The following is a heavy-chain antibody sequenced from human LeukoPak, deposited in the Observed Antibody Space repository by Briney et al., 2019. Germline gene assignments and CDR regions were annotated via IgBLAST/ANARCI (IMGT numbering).Heavy chain of an antibody. CDR3: ARDLMTTVTSSPH. CDR1: GYTFTGYY. D-gene: IGHD4-17*01. Sequence: ASVKVSCKASGYTFTGYYMHWVRQAPGQGLECMGWINPNSGGTNYAQKFQGRVTMTRDTSISTAYMELSRLRSDDTAVYYCARDLMTTVTSSPHWGQGTLVTVSS. J-gene: IGHJ4*02. V-gene: IGHV1-2*02. CDR2: INPNSGGT.